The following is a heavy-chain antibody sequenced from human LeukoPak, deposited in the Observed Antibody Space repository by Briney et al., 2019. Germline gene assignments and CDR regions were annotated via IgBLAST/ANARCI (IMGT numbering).Heavy chain of an antibody. CDR2: INPNSGGT. Sequence: GASVKVSCTASGYTFTGYYMHWVRQAPGQGLEWMGWINPNSGGTNYVQKFQGRVTMTRDTSTSTAYMELRSLRSDDTALYYCARTCSSSSCYMVHWGQGTLVTVSS. D-gene: IGHD2-2*02. V-gene: IGHV1-2*02. CDR3: ARTCSSSSCYMVH. CDR1: GYTFTGYY. J-gene: IGHJ4*02.